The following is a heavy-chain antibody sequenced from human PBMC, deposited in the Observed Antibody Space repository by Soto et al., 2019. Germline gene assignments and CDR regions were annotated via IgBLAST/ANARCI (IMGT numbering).Heavy chain of an antibody. V-gene: IGHV4-4*07. J-gene: IGHJ6*02. Sequence: SETLSLTCTVSGGSISTYYWSWLRQPAGKGLEWIGRIDTSVNTNYNPSLKSRVTMSVDTSKKQFSLKLTSVTAADTAVYYCARYSSNWFQTEGMDVWGQGTTVTAP. CDR1: GGSISTYY. CDR2: IDTSVNT. CDR3: ARYSSNWFQTEGMDV. D-gene: IGHD6-13*01.